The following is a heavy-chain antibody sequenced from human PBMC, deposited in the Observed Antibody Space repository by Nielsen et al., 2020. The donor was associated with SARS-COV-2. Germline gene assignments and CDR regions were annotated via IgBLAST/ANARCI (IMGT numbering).Heavy chain of an antibody. Sequence: SETLSLTCAVYGGSFSGYYWSWIRQPPGKGLEWIGEINHSGSTNYNPSLKSRVTISVDTSKNQFSLKLSSVTAADTAVYYCASLLRGYSYATAYYYYGMDVWGQGTTVTVSS. J-gene: IGHJ6*02. CDR3: ASLLRGYSYATAYYYYGMDV. CDR2: INHSGST. D-gene: IGHD5-18*01. V-gene: IGHV4-34*01. CDR1: GGSFSGYY.